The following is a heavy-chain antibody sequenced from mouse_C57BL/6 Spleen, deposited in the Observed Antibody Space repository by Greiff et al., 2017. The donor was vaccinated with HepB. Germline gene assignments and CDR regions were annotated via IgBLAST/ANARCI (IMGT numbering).Heavy chain of an antibody. Sequence: QVQLKESGPGLVQPSQSLSITCTVSGFSLTSYGVHWVRQSPGKGLEWLGVIWSGGSTDYNAAFISRLSISKDNSKSQVFFKMNSLQADDTAIYYCAGFYYDYDEGFAYWGQGTLVTVSA. CDR3: AGFYYDYDEGFAY. J-gene: IGHJ3*01. V-gene: IGHV2-2*01. CDR2: IWSGGST. CDR1: GFSLTSYG. D-gene: IGHD2-4*01.